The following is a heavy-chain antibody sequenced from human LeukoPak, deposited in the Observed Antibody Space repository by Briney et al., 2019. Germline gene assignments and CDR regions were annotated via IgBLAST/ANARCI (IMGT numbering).Heavy chain of an antibody. CDR2: IYTSGST. D-gene: IGHD6-13*01. Sequence: SETLSLTCTVSGGSISSYYWSWIRQPAGKGLEWIGRIYTSGSTNYNPSLKGRVTISVDTSKNQFSLQLNSVTAADTAVYYCARGRGSSWYYFEYWGQGTLVTVSS. CDR3: ARGRGSSWYYFEY. V-gene: IGHV4-4*07. J-gene: IGHJ4*02. CDR1: GGSISSYY.